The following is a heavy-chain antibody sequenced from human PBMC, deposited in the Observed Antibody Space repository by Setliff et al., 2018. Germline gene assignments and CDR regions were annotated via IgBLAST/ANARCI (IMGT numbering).Heavy chain of an antibody. Sequence: ASVKDSCKASGYAFTTYYMHWVRQAPGQGLEWIGVINPSDGSTTYAQKFQGRVTMTRDTSTNTVYMQLSSLRSEDTAVYYCARENMAKNFWGEHSDYWGQGTLVTVSS. V-gene: IGHV1-46*01. CDR3: ARENMAKNFWGEHSDY. J-gene: IGHJ4*02. D-gene: IGHD3-3*01. CDR1: GYAFTTYY. CDR2: INPSDGST.